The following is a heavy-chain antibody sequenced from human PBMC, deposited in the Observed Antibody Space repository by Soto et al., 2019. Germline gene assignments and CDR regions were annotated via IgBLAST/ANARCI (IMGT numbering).Heavy chain of an antibody. CDR3: ARDFPLSAAGTSNLFDP. CDR1: GGSISSSSYY. Sequence: SETLSLTCTVSGGSISSSSYYWGWIRQPPGKGLEWIGSIYYSGSTYYNPSLKSRVTISVDKSKNQFSPKLSSVTAADTAVYYCARDFPLSAAGTSNLFDPWGQGTLVTSSS. CDR2: IYYSGST. D-gene: IGHD6-13*01. J-gene: IGHJ5*02. V-gene: IGHV4-39*07.